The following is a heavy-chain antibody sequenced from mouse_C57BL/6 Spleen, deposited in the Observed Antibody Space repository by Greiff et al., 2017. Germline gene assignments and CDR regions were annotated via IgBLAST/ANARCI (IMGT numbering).Heavy chain of an antibody. Sequence: EVQLVESEGGLVQPGSSMKLSCTASGFTFSDYYMAWVRQVPEKGLEWVANINYDGSSTYYLDSLKSRFIISRDNAKNILYLQMSSLKSEDTATYYCARGSIYFDYWGQGTTLTVSS. D-gene: IGHD1-1*01. V-gene: IGHV5-16*01. CDR3: ARGSIYFDY. J-gene: IGHJ2*01. CDR2: INYDGSST. CDR1: GFTFSDYY.